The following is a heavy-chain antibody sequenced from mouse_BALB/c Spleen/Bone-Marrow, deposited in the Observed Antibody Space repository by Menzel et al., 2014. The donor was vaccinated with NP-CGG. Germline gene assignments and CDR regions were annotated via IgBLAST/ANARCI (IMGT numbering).Heavy chain of an antibody. CDR1: GYAFSSYW. CDR3: ARGGISVDY. Sequence: LVESGAELVRPGSSVKISCKASGYAFSSYWMNWVKQRPGQGLEWIGQIYPGDSDTDYNGKFKGKATLTADKSSNPAYMQLTSLTSEDSAVYFCARGGISVDYWGQGTTLTVSS. CDR2: IYPGDSDT. J-gene: IGHJ2*01. V-gene: IGHV1-80*01.